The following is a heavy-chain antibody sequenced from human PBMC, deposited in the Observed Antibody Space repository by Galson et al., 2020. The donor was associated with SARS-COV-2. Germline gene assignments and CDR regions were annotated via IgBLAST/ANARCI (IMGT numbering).Heavy chain of an antibody. CDR1: GFTFGDYA. CDR3: TRERQEIVVELFVFYYYYYMDV. CDR2: IRSKAYGGTT. J-gene: IGHJ6*03. D-gene: IGHD3-22*01. V-gene: IGHV3-49*03. Sequence: GGSLRLSCTASGFTFGDYAMSWFRQAPGKGLEWVGFIRSKAYGGTTEYAASVKGRFTISRDDSKSIAYLQMNSLKTEDTAVYYCTRERQEIVVELFVFYYYYYMDVWGKGTTVTVSS.